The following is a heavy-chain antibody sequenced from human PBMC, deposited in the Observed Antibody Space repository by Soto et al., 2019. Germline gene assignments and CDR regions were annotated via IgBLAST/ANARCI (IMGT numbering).Heavy chain of an antibody. CDR2: IYHSGST. V-gene: IGHV4-38-2*01. Sequence: SETLSLTCAVSGYSISGGYYWGWIRQPPGKGLEWIGSIYHSGSTYYNPSLKSRVTISVDTSKNQFSLKLSSVAAADTAVYYCARGSAGFGPIWGQGTMVTVSS. CDR1: GYSISGGYY. D-gene: IGHD3-10*01. J-gene: IGHJ3*02. CDR3: ARGSAGFGPI.